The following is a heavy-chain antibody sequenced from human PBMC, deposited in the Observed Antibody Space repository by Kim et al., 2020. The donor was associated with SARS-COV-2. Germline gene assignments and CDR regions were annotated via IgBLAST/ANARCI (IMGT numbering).Heavy chain of an antibody. CDR2: ISGSGGST. CDR1: GFTFSSYA. CDR3: AKEAVRLLWFGELLSHYYYGMDV. Sequence: GGSLRLSCAASGFTFSSYAMSWVRQAPGKGLEWVSAISGSGGSTYYADSVKGRFTISRDNSKNTLYLQMNSLRAEDTAVYYCAKEAVRLLWFGELLSHYYYGMDVWGQGTTDTVSS. V-gene: IGHV3-23*01. D-gene: IGHD3-10*01. J-gene: IGHJ6*02.